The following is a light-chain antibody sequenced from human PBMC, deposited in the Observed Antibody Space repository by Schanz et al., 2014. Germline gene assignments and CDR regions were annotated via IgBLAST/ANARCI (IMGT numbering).Light chain of an antibody. J-gene: IGLJ3*02. CDR2: DVS. CDR3: QTYDISQTGLWL. Sequence: QSALTQPRSVSGSPGQSVTISCAGTSSDVGGHNYVSWYQQHPGKAPKLIIYDVSVRPSGVPDRFSGSKSGASASLAITGLQTEDEASYYCQTYDISQTGLWLFGGGTKLTVL. CDR1: SSDVGGHNY. V-gene: IGLV2-11*01.